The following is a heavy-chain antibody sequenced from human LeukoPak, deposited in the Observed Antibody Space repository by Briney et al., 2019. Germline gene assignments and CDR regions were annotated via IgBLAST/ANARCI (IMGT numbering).Heavy chain of an antibody. CDR1: GFTFSSYS. J-gene: IGHJ4*02. CDR2: ISSSSSYI. CDR3: ARGDDYDNKRYFDY. Sequence: GGSLRLSCAASGFTFSSYSMNWVRQAPGKGLEWVSSISSSSSYIYYADSVKGRFTISRDNAKHSLHLQMNSLRAEDTAVYYWARGDDYDNKRYFDYWGQGTLVTVSS. D-gene: IGHD3-16*01. V-gene: IGHV3-21*01.